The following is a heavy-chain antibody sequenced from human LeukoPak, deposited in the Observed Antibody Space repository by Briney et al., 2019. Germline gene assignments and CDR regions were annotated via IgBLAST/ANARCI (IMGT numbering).Heavy chain of an antibody. CDR2: IIPLFGTP. CDR1: GGTFSSYT. V-gene: IGHV1-69*06. J-gene: IGHJ6*03. CDR3: ARGPARPYYYYYMDV. Sequence: ASVKVSCKASGGTFSSYTISWVRQAPGQGLEWMGGIIPLFGTPDYAQKFQDRLTITADKSTSTAYMELSSLRSEDTAVCYCARGPARPYYYYYMDVWGKGTTVTVSS. D-gene: IGHD6-6*01.